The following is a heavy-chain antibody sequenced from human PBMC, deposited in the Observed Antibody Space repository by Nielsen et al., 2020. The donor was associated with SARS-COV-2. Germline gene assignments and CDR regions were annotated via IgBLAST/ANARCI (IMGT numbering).Heavy chain of an antibody. V-gene: IGHV3-15*01. CDR3: ARRGWFDY. CDR1: GFTFSNAW. J-gene: IGHJ4*02. D-gene: IGHD2-15*01. Sequence: GESLKISCAASGFTFSNAWMSWVRQAPGKGLEWVGHIKKKSDGGTTDYAAPVKGRFTISRDNAKNSLHLQMNSLRAEDTAVYYCARRGWFDYWGQGTLVTVSS. CDR2: IKKKSDGGTT.